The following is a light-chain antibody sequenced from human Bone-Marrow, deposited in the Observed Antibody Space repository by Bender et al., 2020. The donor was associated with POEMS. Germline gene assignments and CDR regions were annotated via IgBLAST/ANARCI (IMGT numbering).Light chain of an antibody. Sequence: QSALTQPPSVSGSPGQSVTISCTGTSSDVGSYNLVSWYQQYPGKAPKLMIYEVSKRPSGVSNRFSGSKSGNTASLTISGLQAEDEADYYCCSYAGSSTWVFGGGTKLTVL. V-gene: IGLV2-23*02. CDR3: CSYAGSSTWV. CDR1: SSDVGSYNL. J-gene: IGLJ3*02. CDR2: EVS.